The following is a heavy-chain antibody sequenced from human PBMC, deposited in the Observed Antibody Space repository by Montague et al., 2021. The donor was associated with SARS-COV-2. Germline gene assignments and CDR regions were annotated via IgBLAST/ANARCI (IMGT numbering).Heavy chain of an antibody. V-gene: IGHV4-34*01. Sequence: SETLSLTCAVSSGSFRGYYWSWIRQPPGKGLEGIGEINHSGSTTYKPSRESRVSISVDTSNKQFSLKVTSVTAADTAVYYCARLGAITLVRGITKADFSNYGMDVWGQGTTVTVSS. CDR3: ARLGAITLVRGITKADFSNYGMDV. CDR2: INHSGST. CDR1: SGSFRGYY. J-gene: IGHJ6*02. D-gene: IGHD3-10*01.